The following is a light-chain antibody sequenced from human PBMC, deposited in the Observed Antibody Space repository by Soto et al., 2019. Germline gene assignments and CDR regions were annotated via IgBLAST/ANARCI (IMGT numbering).Light chain of an antibody. V-gene: IGLV2-14*01. Sequence: QSALTQPASVSGSPGRSITISCTGTSSDVGAYNYVSWYQQYPGKAPKLMIYDVSNRPSGVSNRFSGSKSGNTASLTISVLQAEDEADYYCSSYTSSSTPLFGGGTKLTVL. CDR1: SSDVGAYNY. J-gene: IGLJ2*01. CDR2: DVS. CDR3: SSYTSSSTPL.